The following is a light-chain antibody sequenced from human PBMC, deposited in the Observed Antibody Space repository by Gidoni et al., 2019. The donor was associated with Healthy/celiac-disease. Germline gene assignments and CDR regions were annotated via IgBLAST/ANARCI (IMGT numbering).Light chain of an antibody. CDR2: KDS. CDR3: QSADSSGTYRYAV. J-gene: IGLJ7*01. V-gene: IGLV3-25*03. CDR1: ALPKQY. Sequence: SYELTPPPSVSVSPGQTARITCSGDALPKQYAYWYQQKPGQAPVLVIYKDSERPSGIPERFSGSSSGTTVTLTISGVQAEDEADYYCQSADSSGTYRYAVFGGGTQLTVL.